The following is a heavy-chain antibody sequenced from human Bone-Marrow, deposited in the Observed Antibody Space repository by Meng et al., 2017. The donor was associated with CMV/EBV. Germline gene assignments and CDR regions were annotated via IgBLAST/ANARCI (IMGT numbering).Heavy chain of an antibody. V-gene: IGHV3-30*04. D-gene: IGHD2-2*01. CDR3: ARVLCTSTSCYWHYYYGMDV. Sequence: SYAMHWVRQAPGKGLEWVAVISYDGSNKYYADSVKGRFTISRDNSKNTLYLQMNSLRAEDTAVYYCARVLCTSTSCYWHYYYGMDVWGQGTTVTVSS. CDR2: ISYDGSNK. CDR1: SYA. J-gene: IGHJ6*02.